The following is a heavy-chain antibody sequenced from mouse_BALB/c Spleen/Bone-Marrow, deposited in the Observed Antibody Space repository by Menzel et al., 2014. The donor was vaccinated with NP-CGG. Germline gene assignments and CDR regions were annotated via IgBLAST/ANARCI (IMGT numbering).Heavy chain of an antibody. Sequence: EVKLMESGGGLVQPGGSLKLSCAASGFTFSSYGMPWVRQTPDKRLELVATINTNGGNTYYPDSVKGRFTISRDNAKNTLYLQMSSLKSEDTAMYYCARGLGYWGQGTTLTVSS. CDR1: GFTFSSYG. CDR3: ARGLGY. CDR2: INTNGGNT. V-gene: IGHV5-6-3*01. J-gene: IGHJ2*01.